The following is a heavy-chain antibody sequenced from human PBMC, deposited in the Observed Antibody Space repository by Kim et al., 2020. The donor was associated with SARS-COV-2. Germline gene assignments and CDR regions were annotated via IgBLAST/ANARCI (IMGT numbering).Heavy chain of an antibody. V-gene: IGHV4-59*01. CDR1: GGSISSYY. CDR2: IYYSGST. D-gene: IGHD6-13*01. CDR3: ARNQQQLVHSFDY. J-gene: IGHJ4*02. Sequence: SETLSLTCTVSGGSISSYYWSWIRQPPGKGLEWIGYIYYSGSTNYNPSLKSRVTISVDTSKNQFSLKLSSVTAADTAVYYCARNQQQLVHSFDYWGQGTL.